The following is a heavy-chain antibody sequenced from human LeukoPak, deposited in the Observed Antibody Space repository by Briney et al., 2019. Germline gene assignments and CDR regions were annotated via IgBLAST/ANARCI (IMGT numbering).Heavy chain of an antibody. D-gene: IGHD3-22*01. CDR2: IYPGDSDT. V-gene: IGHV5-51*01. CDR1: GSIFTSYW. J-gene: IGHJ4*02. Sequence: GASLQISCQGSGSIFTSYWIGWVRQLPGKGLEWMGIIYPGDSDTRYSPSFQGQVTISADKSISTAYLQWSSLKASDTAMYYCARGSYYYDSSGYWDYWGQGTLVTVSS. CDR3: ARGSYYYDSSGYWDY.